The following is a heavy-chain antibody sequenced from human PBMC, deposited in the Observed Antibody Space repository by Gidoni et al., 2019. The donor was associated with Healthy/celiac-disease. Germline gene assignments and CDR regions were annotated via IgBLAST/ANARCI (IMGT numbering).Heavy chain of an antibody. CDR3: ARVFRYDDYFDY. Sequence: EVQLVASGGGLVQPGGSLRLSCAASGFTFSSYEMNWVRQAPGKGLEWVSYISSSGSTIYYADSWKGRFTISRDNAKNSLYLQMNSLRAEDTAVYYCARVFRYDDYFDYWGQGTLVTVSS. D-gene: IGHD1-20*01. CDR2: ISSSGSTI. V-gene: IGHV3-48*03. J-gene: IGHJ4*02. CDR1: GFTFSSYE.